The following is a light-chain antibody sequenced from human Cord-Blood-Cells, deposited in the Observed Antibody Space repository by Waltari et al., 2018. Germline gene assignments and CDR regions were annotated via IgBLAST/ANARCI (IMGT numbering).Light chain of an antibody. CDR2: GAS. CDR3: QQYGSSPYT. CDR1: QSVSSSY. V-gene: IGKV3-20*01. J-gene: IGKJ2*01. Sequence: EIVLTQSPGTLSLSPGERATLSCRASQSVSSSYLAWYQQKPGQAPRLLIYGASNRATGIPDRFSGSESGTDFTLTISTLEPEDFAVYYGQQYGSSPYTFGHGTKLEIK.